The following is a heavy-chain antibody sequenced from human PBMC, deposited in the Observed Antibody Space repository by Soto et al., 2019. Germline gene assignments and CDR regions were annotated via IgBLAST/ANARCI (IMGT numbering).Heavy chain of an antibody. CDR1: GFTFSSYA. V-gene: IGHV3-30-3*01. J-gene: IGHJ4*02. CDR3: ASLYGSGSPMDY. Sequence: PGGSLRLSCAASGFTFSSYAMHWVRQAPGKGLEWVAVISYDGSNKYYADSVKGRFTISRDNSKNTLYLQMNSLRAEDTAVYYCASLYGSGSPMDYWGQGTLVTVSS. CDR2: ISYDGSNK. D-gene: IGHD3-10*01.